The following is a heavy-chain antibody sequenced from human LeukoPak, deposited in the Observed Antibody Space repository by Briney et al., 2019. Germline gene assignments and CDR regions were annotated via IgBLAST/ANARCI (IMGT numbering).Heavy chain of an antibody. Sequence: GGSLRLSCAASGFTFSAYAMHWVRQAPGKGLEWVTVISYGGSNKYYADSVKGRFTISRDNSKNTLYLQMSSLRAEDTAVYYCAKDTGQGSAYDVGYWGQGTLVTVSS. CDR2: ISYGGSNK. V-gene: IGHV3-30*18. CDR1: GFTFSAYA. J-gene: IGHJ4*02. CDR3: AKDTGQGSAYDVGY. D-gene: IGHD5-12*01.